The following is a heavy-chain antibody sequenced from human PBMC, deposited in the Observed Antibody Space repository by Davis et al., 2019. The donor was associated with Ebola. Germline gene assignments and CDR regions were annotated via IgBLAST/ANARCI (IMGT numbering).Heavy chain of an antibody. CDR2: IIPIFGTA. CDR3: ARGGYDFWSGFGY. V-gene: IGHV1-69*05. D-gene: IGHD3-3*01. J-gene: IGHJ4*02. Sequence: SVKVSCKASGGTFSSYAISWVRQAPGQGLEWMGGIIPIFGTANYAQKFQGRVTMTRDTSTSTVYMELRSLRSEDTAVYYCARGGYDFWSGFGYWGQGTLVTVSS. CDR1: GGTFSSYA.